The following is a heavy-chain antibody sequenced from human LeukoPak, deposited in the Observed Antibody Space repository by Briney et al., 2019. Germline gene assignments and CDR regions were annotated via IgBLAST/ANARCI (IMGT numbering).Heavy chain of an antibody. V-gene: IGHV3-33*01. D-gene: IGHD2-8*02. CDR3: ARDHTGYDYYYGMDV. CDR2: IWYDGSNK. J-gene: IGHJ6*02. Sequence: GGSLRLSCAASGFTFSSYGMHWVRQAPGKGLEWVAVIWYDGSNKYYADSVKGRFTISKDNSKNTLYLQMNSLRAEDTAVYYCARDHTGYDYYYGMDVWGQGTTVTVS. CDR1: GFTFSSYG.